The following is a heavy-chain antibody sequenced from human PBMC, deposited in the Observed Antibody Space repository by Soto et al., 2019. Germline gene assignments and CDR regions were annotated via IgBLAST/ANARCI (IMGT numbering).Heavy chain of an antibody. CDR3: ARGVKYGAYSRWFDP. D-gene: IGHD4-17*01. V-gene: IGHV1-8*01. J-gene: IGHJ5*02. CDR1: GNTFTNYD. Sequence: QVQLVQSGAEVKKPGASVKVSCKASGNTFTNYDINWVRQVTGQGLEYLGWMNPNSGDTAYVQKFQGRVTMTWDTSITTAYMELRSLRSEDTAVYFCARGVKYGAYSRWFDPWGQGTLVTVSS. CDR2: MNPNSGDT.